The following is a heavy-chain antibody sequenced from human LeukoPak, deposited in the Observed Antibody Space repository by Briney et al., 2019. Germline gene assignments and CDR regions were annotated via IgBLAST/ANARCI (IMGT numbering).Heavy chain of an antibody. Sequence: GASVKLSCKASGYTFTNYAIHWVRQAPGQRLEWMIGINAGNGNTKYSQEFQDRVTITRDTSASTVYMELSSLRSEDLAVYYCARTRDYGGNWGFDYWGQGTLVTVSS. CDR2: INAGNGNT. D-gene: IGHD4-23*01. CDR3: ARTRDYGGNWGFDY. CDR1: GYTFTNYA. V-gene: IGHV1-3*03. J-gene: IGHJ4*02.